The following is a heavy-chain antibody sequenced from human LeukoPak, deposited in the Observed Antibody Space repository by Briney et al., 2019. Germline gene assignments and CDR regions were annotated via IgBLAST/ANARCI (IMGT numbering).Heavy chain of an antibody. J-gene: IGHJ4*03. Sequence: AESLKIPCKGSGYIFTSYWIIWLRQLPGKGLVWLGSSYPSDYDARYSPPFHGHVNISADKPNSTTYRQRSSLKASYTGVYCCARQSSSWYDFDYWGQGTMVTVSS. CDR1: GYIFTSYW. CDR2: SYPSDYDA. V-gene: IGHV5-51*01. CDR3: ARQSSSWYDFDY. D-gene: IGHD6-13*01.